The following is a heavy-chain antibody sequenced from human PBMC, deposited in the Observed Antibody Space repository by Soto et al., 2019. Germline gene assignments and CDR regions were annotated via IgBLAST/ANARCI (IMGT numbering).Heavy chain of an antibody. J-gene: IGHJ6*02. Sequence: RQPPGKGLEWIGYIYYSGSTNYNPSLKSRVTISVDTSKNQFSLKLSSVTAADTAVYYCARTVDYGYYYYGMDVWGQGTTVTVSS. CDR3: ARTVDYGYYYYGMDV. D-gene: IGHD4-17*01. CDR2: IYYSGST. V-gene: IGHV4-59*01.